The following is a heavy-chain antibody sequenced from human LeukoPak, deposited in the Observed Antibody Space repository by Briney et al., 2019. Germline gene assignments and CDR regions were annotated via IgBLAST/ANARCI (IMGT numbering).Heavy chain of an antibody. J-gene: IGHJ4*02. Sequence: PGGSLRLSCAASGFTFSSYGMHLVRQAPGKGLEWVAVIWYDGSNKYYADSVKGRFTISRDNSKNTLYLQMNSLRAEDTAVYYCAKDLRAVYGEFDYWGQETLVTVSS. CDR2: IWYDGSNK. D-gene: IGHD2/OR15-2a*01. CDR3: AKDLRAVYGEFDY. CDR1: GFTFSSYG. V-gene: IGHV3-33*06.